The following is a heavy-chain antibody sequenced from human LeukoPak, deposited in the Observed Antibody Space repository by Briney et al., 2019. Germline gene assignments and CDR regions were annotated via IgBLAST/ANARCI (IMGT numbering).Heavy chain of an antibody. V-gene: IGHV3-7*03. D-gene: IGHD3-22*01. CDR1: AFIFSGHW. J-gene: IGHJ4*02. CDR2: IKEDGSER. Sequence: GGSLRLSCEGSAFIFSGHWMNWVRQTPGKGLEWVASIKEDGSERQYVDSVKGRFSISRDNTKGSLFLQLNSLRAEDTAVYYCARVAPPYYYDSSGYYPFDYWGQGTLVTVSS. CDR3: ARVAPPYYYDSSGYYPFDY.